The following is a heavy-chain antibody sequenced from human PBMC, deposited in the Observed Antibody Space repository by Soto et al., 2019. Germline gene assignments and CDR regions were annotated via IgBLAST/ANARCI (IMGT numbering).Heavy chain of an antibody. D-gene: IGHD6-19*01. CDR1: GYTFTSYD. Sequence: QVQLVQSGAEVKKPGASVKVSCKASGYTFTSYDIIWVRQATGQGLEWMGWMNPSTGNTDSAEKFQGRLTMTRNTSIRTVYVELSSLSFEDTAVYYCARGRIIVAGGFDPCGQGTLVTVSS. J-gene: IGHJ5*02. CDR3: ARGRIIVAGGFDP. CDR2: MNPSTGNT. V-gene: IGHV1-8*01.